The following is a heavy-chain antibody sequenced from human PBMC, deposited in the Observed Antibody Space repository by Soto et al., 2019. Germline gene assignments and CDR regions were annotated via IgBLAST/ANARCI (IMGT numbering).Heavy chain of an antibody. Sequence: GGSLRLSCAASGFTFDIYWMHWVRQGPGKGLVWVSRINSDGSSTSYADSVKGRFTISRDNAKNTLYLQMNSLRAEDTAVYYCAGALWPHTDYYYYGMDVWGQGTTVTVSS. J-gene: IGHJ6*02. CDR2: INSDGSST. CDR3: AGALWPHTDYYYYGMDV. V-gene: IGHV3-74*01. CDR1: GFTFDIYW. D-gene: IGHD2-21*01.